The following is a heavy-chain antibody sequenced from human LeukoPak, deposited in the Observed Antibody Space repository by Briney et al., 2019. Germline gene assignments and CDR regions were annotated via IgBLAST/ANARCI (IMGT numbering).Heavy chain of an antibody. J-gene: IGHJ3*02. CDR2: ISAYNGNT. V-gene: IGHV1-18*01. CDR1: GYTFTTYG. Sequence: ASVKVSCKASGYTFTTYGISWVRQAPGQGLEWMGWISAYNGNTNYAQKLQDRVTVTTDTSTSTAYMELRSLRSDDTAVYYCASAGIDRWELLTHAFDIWGQGTMVTVSS. D-gene: IGHD4-23*01. CDR3: ASAGIDRWELLTHAFDI.